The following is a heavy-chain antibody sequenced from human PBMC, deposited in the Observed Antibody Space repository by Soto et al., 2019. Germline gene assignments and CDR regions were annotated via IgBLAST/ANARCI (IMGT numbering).Heavy chain of an antibody. Sequence: GAALRLSCSASCFTFGLYSLNWIRQTPGKGLEWVSSISDNGKYIYYADSVKGRFTISRDNAKNSLYLQMNSVRAEETAVYYCATDVENGKHSYVYCGRGTLVTVSS. V-gene: IGHV3-21*01. CDR3: ATDVENGKHSYVY. J-gene: IGHJ4*01. CDR1: CFTFGLYS. D-gene: IGHD1-26*01. CDR2: ISDNGKYI.